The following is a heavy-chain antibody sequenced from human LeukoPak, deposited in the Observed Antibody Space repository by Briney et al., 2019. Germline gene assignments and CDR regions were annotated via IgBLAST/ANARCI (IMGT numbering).Heavy chain of an antibody. V-gene: IGHV3-11*01. Sequence: PGGSLRLSCAASGFTFSDYYMTWIRQAPGKRLEWLSYISGSGDSKFYADSVKGRFTISRDNAKNSLYLQMNSLRAEDTAVYYCARRTYSNYFFDYWGQGTLVTVSS. D-gene: IGHD4-11*01. J-gene: IGHJ4*02. CDR2: ISGSGDSK. CDR1: GFTFSDYY. CDR3: ARRTYSNYFFDY.